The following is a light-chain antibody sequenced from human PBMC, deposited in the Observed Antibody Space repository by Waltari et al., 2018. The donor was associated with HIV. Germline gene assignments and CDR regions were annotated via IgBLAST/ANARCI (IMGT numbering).Light chain of an antibody. V-gene: IGKV3-15*01. CDR3: QQYNSWPWT. CDR2: AAS. CDR1: QNVSSN. J-gene: IGKJ1*01. Sequence: EVDVTQSPDTLSVSPGERATLSCRASQNVSSNLAWYQQKPGQAPRCIIYAASSRATGVPARCSGSGSETEFTLTITNLQSEDFAVHYCQQYNSWPWTFGHGTTVDIK.